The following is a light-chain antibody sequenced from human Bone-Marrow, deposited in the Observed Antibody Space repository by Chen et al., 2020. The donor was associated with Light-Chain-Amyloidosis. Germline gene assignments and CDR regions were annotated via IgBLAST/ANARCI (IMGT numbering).Light chain of an antibody. CDR3: QSYQGSSEGV. CDR2: EDD. CDR1: SGSIATNY. Sequence: NFMLTQPHSVSESPGKTGIISCSRSSGSIATNYVQWYQQRPGRSPTSVIHEDDKRPSGVPDRFSGSIDGSSHSASLTIFGLKDEDGADYYCQSYQGSSEGVFGGGTKLTVL. V-gene: IGLV6-57*01. J-gene: IGLJ3*02.